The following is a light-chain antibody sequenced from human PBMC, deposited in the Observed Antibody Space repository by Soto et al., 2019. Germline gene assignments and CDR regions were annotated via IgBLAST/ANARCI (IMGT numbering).Light chain of an antibody. CDR3: QHHSNWYT. V-gene: IGKV3-11*01. J-gene: IGKJ2*01. CDR1: QSVSSY. Sequence: EIVLPQSPATLSSSPGERATLSCRASQSVSSYLAWYQQQPGQAPRLLIYDAYNRATGIPARFSGSGSGTDFTLTISSLEPDDFAVYYCQHHSNWYTFGQGTKLEIK. CDR2: DAY.